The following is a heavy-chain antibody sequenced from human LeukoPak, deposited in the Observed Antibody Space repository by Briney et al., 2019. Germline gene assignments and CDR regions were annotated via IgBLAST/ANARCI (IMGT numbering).Heavy chain of an antibody. CDR3: ARVLYNEGYIQY. D-gene: IGHD2-2*02. V-gene: IGHV3-23*01. J-gene: IGHJ1*01. CDR2: LSGTGGST. Sequence: PGGSLRLSCAASGFTFSNYAMSWVRQAPGKGLEWVSTLSGTGGSTYYADSVKGRFTISRDNSKNTLYLQVSSLRAEDTAVYYCARVLYNEGYIQYWGQGTLVTVSS. CDR1: GFTFSNYA.